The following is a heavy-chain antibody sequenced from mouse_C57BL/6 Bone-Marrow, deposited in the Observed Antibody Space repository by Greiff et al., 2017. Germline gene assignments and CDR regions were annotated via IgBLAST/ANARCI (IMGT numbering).Heavy chain of an antibody. J-gene: IGHJ3*01. CDR1: GYAFTNYL. D-gene: IGHD2-12*01. CDR2: INPGSGGT. CDR3: ARGGSYSFAY. V-gene: IGHV1-54*01. Sequence: VKVVESGAELVRPGTLVKVSCKASGYAFTNYLIEWVKQRPGQGLEWIGVINPGSGGTNYNEKFKGKATLTADKSSSTAYMQLSSLTSEDSAVYFCARGGSYSFAYWGQGTLVTVSA.